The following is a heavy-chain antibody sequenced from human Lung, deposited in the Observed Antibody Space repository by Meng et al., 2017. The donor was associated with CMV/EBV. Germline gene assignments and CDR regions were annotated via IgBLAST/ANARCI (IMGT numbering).Heavy chain of an antibody. CDR3: ARHLSNNFWSGYYVPPDFNY. CDR2: MYYGGNT. D-gene: IGHD3-3*01. V-gene: IGHV4-39*01. CDR1: NTSTSAGGYC. J-gene: IGHJ4*02. Sequence: SXTXSLXCTVSNTSTSAGGYCWGWIRQSPGKGLEWIASMYYGGNTHYNPSLKSRVTIPIDTSKNQLSLRLSSVTAADTAIYYCARHLSNNFWSGYYVPPDFNYWXQGAXVTVSS.